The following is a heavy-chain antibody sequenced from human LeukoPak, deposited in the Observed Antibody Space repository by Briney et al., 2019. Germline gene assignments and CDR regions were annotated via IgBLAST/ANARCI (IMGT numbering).Heavy chain of an antibody. CDR3: ARGGGAVAVDDAFDI. Sequence: PGGSLRLSCAVSGFTFSSYSLNWVRQAPGKGLEWVSYISSSSSTMYYADFVKGRFTIYRDNAKNSLYLQMNSLRAEDTAVYYCARGGGAVAVDDAFDIWGRGTMVTVSS. J-gene: IGHJ3*02. D-gene: IGHD6-19*01. CDR1: GFTFSSYS. CDR2: ISSSSSTM. V-gene: IGHV3-48*01.